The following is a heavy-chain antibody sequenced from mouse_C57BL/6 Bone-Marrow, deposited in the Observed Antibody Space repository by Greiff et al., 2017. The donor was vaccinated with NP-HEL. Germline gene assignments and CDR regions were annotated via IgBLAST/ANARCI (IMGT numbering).Heavy chain of an antibody. CDR1: GYNFTDDY. Sequence: VHVKQSGAELVRPGASVKLSCTASGYNFTDDYMHWVKQRPEQGLEWIGWIDPENGDTNYASKFQGKATMTADTSSNTAYVQLSSLTSEDTAVYYCTVCDYGFDYWGQGTTLTVSA. D-gene: IGHD2-4*01. V-gene: IGHV14-4*01. J-gene: IGHJ2*01. CDR2: IDPENGDT. CDR3: TVCDYGFDY.